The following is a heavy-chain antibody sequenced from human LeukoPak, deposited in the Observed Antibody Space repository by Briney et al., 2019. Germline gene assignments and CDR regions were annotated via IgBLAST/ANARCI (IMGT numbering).Heavy chain of an antibody. CDR1: GFSFSSYG. D-gene: IGHD3-3*01. CDR2: ISSSSTI. CDR3: AKVTVRWSRD. J-gene: IGHJ4*02. V-gene: IGHV3-48*01. Sequence: GGSLRLSCAASGFSFSSYGMNWVRQAPGKGLEWVSYISSSSTIYYADSVRGRFTISRDNAKNSLYLEMDSLRAEDTAVYYCAKVTVRWSRDWGQGTLVTVSS.